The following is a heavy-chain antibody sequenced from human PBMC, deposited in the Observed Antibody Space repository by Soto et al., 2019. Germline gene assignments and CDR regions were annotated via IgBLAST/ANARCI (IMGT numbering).Heavy chain of an antibody. CDR2: ISASSSYI. Sequence: VGSLRLSCAASGFTFSSYSMNWVRQAPGKGLEWVSSISASSSYIYYADSLKGRFTISRDNAKNSLDLQMNSLRVEDTAVYYCARAKETGLYDAFDVWGQGTMVNVSS. J-gene: IGHJ3*01. D-gene: IGHD7-27*01. CDR3: ARAKETGLYDAFDV. CDR1: GFTFSSYS. V-gene: IGHV3-21*01.